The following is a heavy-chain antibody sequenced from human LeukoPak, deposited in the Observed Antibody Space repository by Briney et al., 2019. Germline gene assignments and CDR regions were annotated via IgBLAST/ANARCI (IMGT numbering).Heavy chain of an antibody. CDR2: IYYSGST. J-gene: IGHJ6*02. CDR3: ARDRDDILTGYRYGMDV. Sequence: SETLSLTCTVSGGSISSGDYYWSWIRQPPGKGLEWIGYIYYSGSTYYNPSLKRRVTISVDTSKNQFSLKLSSVTAADTAVYYCARDRDDILTGYRYGMDVWGQGTTVTVSS. D-gene: IGHD3-9*01. CDR1: GGSISSGDYY. V-gene: IGHV4-30-4*01.